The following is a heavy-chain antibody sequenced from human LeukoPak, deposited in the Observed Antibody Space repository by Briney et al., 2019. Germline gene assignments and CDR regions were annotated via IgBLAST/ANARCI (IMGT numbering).Heavy chain of an antibody. CDR3: ARDLGGLGNL. CDR2: IWSDGSNQ. Sequence: GRSLRLSCAASGFTFSTFGMHWVRQAPGKGLEWVAVIWSDGSNQYYADSVRGRFIISRGNSKSTLHLQMNSLSAEDTAVYYCARDLGGLGNLWGQGTLVTVSS. V-gene: IGHV3-33*01. J-gene: IGHJ5*02. CDR1: GFTFSTFG. D-gene: IGHD7-27*01.